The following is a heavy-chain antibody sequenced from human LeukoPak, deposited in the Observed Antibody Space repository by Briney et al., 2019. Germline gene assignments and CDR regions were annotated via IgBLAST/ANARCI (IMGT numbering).Heavy chain of an antibody. CDR1: GGSFSGYY. Sequence: SETLSLTCAVYGGSFSGYYWSWIRQPPGKGLEWIGEINHSGSTNYNPSLKSRVTISVDTSKNQFSLKLSSVTAADTAVYYCARVGGYYGSGSSPNYYYGMDVWGQGTTVTVSS. V-gene: IGHV4-34*01. J-gene: IGHJ6*02. D-gene: IGHD3-10*01. CDR2: INHSGST. CDR3: ARVGGYYGSGSSPNYYYGMDV.